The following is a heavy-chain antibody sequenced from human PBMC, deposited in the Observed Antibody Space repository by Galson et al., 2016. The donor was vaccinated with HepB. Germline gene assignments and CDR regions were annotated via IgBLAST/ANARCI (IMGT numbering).Heavy chain of an antibody. V-gene: IGHV1-18*01. CDR1: GYTFTNYY. Sequence: SVKVSCKVSGYTFTNYYISWVRQTPGQGLEWLGWIHTDNGDTNYAHIVQGRVTMTTDTSTTTAYMELTSLRSDDTAVYYCARGHCPRTNCYWNFDHWGQGTLVTVSS. J-gene: IGHJ4*02. CDR3: ARGHCPRTNCYWNFDH. D-gene: IGHD2-2*01. CDR2: IHTDNGDT.